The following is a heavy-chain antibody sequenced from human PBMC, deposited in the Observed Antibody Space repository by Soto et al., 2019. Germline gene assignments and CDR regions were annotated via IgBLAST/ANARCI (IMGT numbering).Heavy chain of an antibody. V-gene: IGHV4-31*03. CDR3: ARGPPFLTYYYDSSGYSYYFDY. D-gene: IGHD3-22*01. J-gene: IGHJ4*02. Sequence: PSETLSLTCTVSGGSISSGGYYWSWIRQHPGKGLEWIGYIYHSGSTYYNPSLKSRVTISVDTSKNQFSLKLSSVTAADTAVYYCARGPPFLTYYYDSSGYSYYFDYWGQGTLVTVSS. CDR2: IYHSGST. CDR1: GGSISSGGYY.